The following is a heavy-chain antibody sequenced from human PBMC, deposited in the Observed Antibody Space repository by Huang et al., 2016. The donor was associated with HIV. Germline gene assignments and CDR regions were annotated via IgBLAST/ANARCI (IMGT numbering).Heavy chain of an antibody. CDR1: GFSFDSYS. CDR3: VRDAGGKNF. Sequence: VQLVESGGGLVRPGGSLRLSCAASGFSFDSYSMTWVRQAPGKTLECLAYISSSGGNIYYADSVKGRINISRDNARNSLFLQLSSLRVEDTAVYHCVRDAGGKNFWGQGTLVSVSS. V-gene: IGHV3-48*01. J-gene: IGHJ4*02. CDR2: ISSSGGNI. D-gene: IGHD1-26*01.